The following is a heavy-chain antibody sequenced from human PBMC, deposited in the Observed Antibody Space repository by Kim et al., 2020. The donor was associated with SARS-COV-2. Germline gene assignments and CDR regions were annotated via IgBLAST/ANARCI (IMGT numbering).Heavy chain of an antibody. V-gene: IGHV1-24*01. Sequence: TIYAQKFQGRVTMTEDTSTDTAYMELSSLRSEDTAVYYCATGGSYYDLDYWGQGTLVTVSS. D-gene: IGHD1-26*01. J-gene: IGHJ4*02. CDR2: T. CDR3: ATGGSYYDLDY.